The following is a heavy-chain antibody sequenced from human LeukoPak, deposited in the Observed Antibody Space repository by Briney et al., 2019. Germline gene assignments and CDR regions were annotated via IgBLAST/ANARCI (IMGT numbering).Heavy chain of an antibody. CDR2: ISGSGGST. D-gene: IGHD6-13*01. CDR1: GFTFSSYA. CDR3: AKDYLYGSSWHFFDY. J-gene: IGHJ4*02. V-gene: IGHV3-23*01. Sequence: GGSLRLSCAASGFTFSSYAMSWVRQAPRKGLEWVSAISGSGGSTYYADSVKGRFTISRGNSKNTLYLQMNSLRAEDTAVYYCAKDYLYGSSWHFFDYWGQGTLVTVSS.